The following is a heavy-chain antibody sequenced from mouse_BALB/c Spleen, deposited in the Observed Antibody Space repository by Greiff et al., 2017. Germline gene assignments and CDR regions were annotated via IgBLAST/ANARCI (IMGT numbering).Heavy chain of an antibody. V-gene: IGHV1-7*01. J-gene: IGHJ2*01. CDR1: GYTFTSYW. D-gene: IGHD1-2*01. CDR3: AREGNGYPYFDY. Sequence: QVQLQQSGAELAKPGASVKMSCKASGYTFTSYWMHWVKQRPGKGLEWIGYINPSTGYTEYNQKFKDKATLTADKSSSTAYMQLSSLTSEDSAVDYCAREGNGYPYFDYWGQGTTLTVSS. CDR2: INPSTGYT.